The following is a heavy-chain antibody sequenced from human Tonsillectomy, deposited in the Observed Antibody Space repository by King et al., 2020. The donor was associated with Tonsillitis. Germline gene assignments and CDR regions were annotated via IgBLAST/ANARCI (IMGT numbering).Heavy chain of an antibody. D-gene: IGHD3-22*01. Sequence: VQLVESGGGVVQPGRSLRLSCAASGFTFSSYAMHWVRQAPGKGLEWVALISYDGSNKYYADSVKGRFTISRDNSKNTLYLQINSLRAEDTAVYYCARDTHELYYYDISGYWRHYYYNGMDFWGQGTTVTVSS. V-gene: IGHV3-30*04. CDR2: ISYDGSNK. CDR3: ARDTHELYYYDISGYWRHYYYNGMDF. CDR1: GFTFSSYA. J-gene: IGHJ6*02.